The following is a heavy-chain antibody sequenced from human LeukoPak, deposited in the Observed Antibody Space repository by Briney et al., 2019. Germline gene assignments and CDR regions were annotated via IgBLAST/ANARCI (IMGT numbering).Heavy chain of an antibody. CDR2: ISSSSSFI. V-gene: IGHV3-21*01. CDR3: ARGYSSSWYLD. Sequence: RSGGSLRLSCAGFGFNFSSYSMSWVRQAPWKGLEFVSSISSSSSFIYYADSVKGRFTISRDNAKKSLSLQMNSLRADDTAVYYCARGYSSSWYLDWGQGTLVTVSS. CDR1: GFNFSSYS. J-gene: IGHJ4*02. D-gene: IGHD6-13*01.